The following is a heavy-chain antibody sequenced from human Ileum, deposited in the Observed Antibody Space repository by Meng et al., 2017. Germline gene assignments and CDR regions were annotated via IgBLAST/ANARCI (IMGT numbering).Heavy chain of an antibody. D-gene: IGHD3-22*01. V-gene: IGHV4-31*03. J-gene: IGHJ5*02. CDR3: ARGVVTYYDSSTLTWFDP. CDR1: GGSISGGHYF. CDR2: IYHSGVT. Sequence: GQLQGSGHGLVKPSQTLSPTCTVSGGSISGGHYFWSWIRQHPEKGLEWIGYIYHSGVTYYSPSLKSRLTISVDTSKNQFSLKLSSVTAADTAIYYCARGVVTYYDSSTLTWFDPWGQGALVTVSS.